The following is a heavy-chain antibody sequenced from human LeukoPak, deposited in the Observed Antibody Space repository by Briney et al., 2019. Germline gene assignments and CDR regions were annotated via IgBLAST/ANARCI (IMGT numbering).Heavy chain of an antibody. D-gene: IGHD3-10*01. CDR1: GGTFSSYA. CDR3: ARGIRANPRYGSGSYYNVGFDP. V-gene: IGHV1-69*13. Sequence: GASVKVSCKASGGTFSSYAISWVRQAPGQGLEWMGGIIPIFGTANYAQKFQGRVTITADESTSTAYMELSSLRSEDTALYYCARGIRANPRYGSGSYYNVGFDPWGQGTLVTVSS. CDR2: IIPIFGTA. J-gene: IGHJ5*02.